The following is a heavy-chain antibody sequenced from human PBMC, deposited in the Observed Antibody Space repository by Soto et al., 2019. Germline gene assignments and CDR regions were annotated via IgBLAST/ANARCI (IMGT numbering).Heavy chain of an antibody. J-gene: IGHJ4*02. CDR1: GFTFSSYG. D-gene: IGHD5-12*01. V-gene: IGHV3-33*01. CDR3: ARVTGEYSGYPFDY. Sequence: QVQLVESGGGVVQPGRSLRLSCAASGFTFSSYGIHWVRQAPGKGLEWVAVIWYDGSNKYYADSVKGRFTISRDNSKNTLYPQMNSLRAEDTAVYYCARVTGEYSGYPFDYWGQGTLVTVSS. CDR2: IWYDGSNK.